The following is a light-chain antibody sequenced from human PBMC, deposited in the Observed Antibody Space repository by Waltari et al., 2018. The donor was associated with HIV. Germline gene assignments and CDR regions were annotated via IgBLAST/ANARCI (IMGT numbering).Light chain of an antibody. V-gene: IGKV3-11*01. CDR2: DAS. CDR1: QNIGNY. J-gene: IGKJ5*01. Sequence: VFTQPPPTLSSSQGESAIRSCRASQNIGNYVAWYQQKPGQAPRLLIYDASTRASGIPARFSGSGSGTDFTLTISSLEPEDVAVYYCQQRSNWPPVTFGQGTRLEI. CDR3: QQRSNWPPVT.